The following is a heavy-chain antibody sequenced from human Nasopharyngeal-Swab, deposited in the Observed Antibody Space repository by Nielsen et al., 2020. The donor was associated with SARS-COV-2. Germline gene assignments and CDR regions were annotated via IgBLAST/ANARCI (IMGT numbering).Heavy chain of an antibody. CDR1: GGSISRRRYY. CDR3: ARDRQQQLVLGYFDL. CDR2: IYYSGST. V-gene: IGHV4-39*07. Sequence: SETLSLTCTVSGGSISRRRYYWGWIRQPPGKGLERIGRIYYSGSTYYNPSLKSRVTISVDTSKNQFSLKLSAVTAADTAVYYCARDRQQQLVLGYFDLWGRGTLVTVSS. D-gene: IGHD6-13*01. J-gene: IGHJ2*01.